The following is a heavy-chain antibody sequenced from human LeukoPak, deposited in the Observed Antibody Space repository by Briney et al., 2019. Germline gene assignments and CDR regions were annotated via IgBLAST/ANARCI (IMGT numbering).Heavy chain of an antibody. CDR1: GFTVSSNY. Sequence: GGSLRLSCAASGFTVSSNYMSWVRQAPGKGLEWVSFIYSAGNTYYADFVKGRFTISRHTSKNTLYLQMNSLRAEDTAVYYCARASEYSGSRRWFDPWGQGTLVTVSS. D-gene: IGHD5-12*01. CDR2: IYSAGNT. CDR3: ARASEYSGSRRWFDP. V-gene: IGHV3-53*04. J-gene: IGHJ5*02.